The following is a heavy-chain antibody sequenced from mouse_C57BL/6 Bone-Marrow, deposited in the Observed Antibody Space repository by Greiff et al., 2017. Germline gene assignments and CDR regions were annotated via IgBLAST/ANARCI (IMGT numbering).Heavy chain of an antibody. D-gene: IGHD1-1*01. CDR1: GFSLSTFGMG. V-gene: IGHV8-8*01. Sequence: QVQLKECGPGILQPSPTLSLSCSFSGFSLSTFGMGVGWIRQPSGKGLEWLAHIWWDDDKYYNPALKNRLIISKDTSKNQVFLLIANVDTADTATYYCARVVRCYGSSYGRFACWGQGTLVTVSA. J-gene: IGHJ3*01. CDR2: IWWDDDK. CDR3: ARVVRCYGSSYGRFAC.